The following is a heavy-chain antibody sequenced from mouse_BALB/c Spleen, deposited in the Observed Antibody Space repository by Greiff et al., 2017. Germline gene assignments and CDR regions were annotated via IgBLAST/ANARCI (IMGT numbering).Heavy chain of an antibody. V-gene: IGHV2-2*02. Sequence: QVQLKESGPGLVQPSQSLSITCTVSGFSLTSYGVHWVRQSPGKGLEWLGVIWSGGSTDYNAAFISRLSISKDNSKSQVFFKMNSLQANDTAIYYCAWYFDVWGAGTTVTVSS. CDR2: IWSGGST. CDR1: GFSLTSYG. J-gene: IGHJ1*01. CDR3: AWYFDV.